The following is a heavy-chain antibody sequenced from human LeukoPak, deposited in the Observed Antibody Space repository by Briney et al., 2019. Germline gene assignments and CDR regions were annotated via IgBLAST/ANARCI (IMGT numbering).Heavy chain of an antibody. J-gene: IGHJ4*02. CDR3: ARDAGDILTGYYPVGTIDY. V-gene: IGHV3-7*01. Sequence: GGSLRLSCAASGFTFSSYWMSWVRQAPGKGLEWVANIKQDGSEKYYVDSVKGRFTISRDNAKNSLYLQMNSLRAEDTAVYYCARDAGDILTGYYPVGTIDYWGQGTLVTVSS. CDR1: GFTFSSYW. D-gene: IGHD3-9*01. CDR2: IKQDGSEK.